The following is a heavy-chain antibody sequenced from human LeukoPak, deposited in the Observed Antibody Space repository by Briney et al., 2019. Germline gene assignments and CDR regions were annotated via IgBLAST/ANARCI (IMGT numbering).Heavy chain of an antibody. CDR1: GGTFSSYA. J-gene: IGHJ4*02. Sequence: ASVKVSCKASGGTFSSYAISWVRQAPGQGLEWMGWISAYNGNTNYAQKLQGRVTMTTDTSTSTAYMELRSLRSDDTAVYYCARESHSGSDPDYWGQGTLVTVSS. CDR3: ARESHSGSDPDY. D-gene: IGHD1-26*01. CDR2: ISAYNGNT. V-gene: IGHV1-18*01.